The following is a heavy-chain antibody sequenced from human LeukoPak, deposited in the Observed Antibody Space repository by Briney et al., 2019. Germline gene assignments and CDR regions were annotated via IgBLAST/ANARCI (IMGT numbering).Heavy chain of an antibody. J-gene: IGHJ4*02. Sequence: GASLRLSCAASGFTFSSYSMNWVRQAPGKGLEWVSSISSSSSYIYYADSVKGRFTISRDNAKNSLYLQMNSLRAEDTAVYYCARDYYRSGSYYTPSFDYWGQGTLITVSS. CDR1: GFTFSSYS. CDR2: ISSSSSYI. V-gene: IGHV3-21*01. D-gene: IGHD3-10*01. CDR3: ARDYYRSGSYYTPSFDY.